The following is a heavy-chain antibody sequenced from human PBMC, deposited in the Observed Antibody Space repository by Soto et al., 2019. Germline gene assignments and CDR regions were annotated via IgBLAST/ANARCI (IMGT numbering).Heavy chain of an antibody. Sequence: GGSLRLSCAASGFTFDDYAMHWVRQAPGKGLEWVSGISWNSGSIGYADSVKGRFTISRDNAKNSLYLQMNSLRAEDTALYYCAKDMGISTSCYLAYWGQGTLVTVSS. CDR2: ISWNSGSI. J-gene: IGHJ4*02. D-gene: IGHD2-2*01. CDR1: GFTFDDYA. CDR3: AKDMGISTSCYLAY. V-gene: IGHV3-9*01.